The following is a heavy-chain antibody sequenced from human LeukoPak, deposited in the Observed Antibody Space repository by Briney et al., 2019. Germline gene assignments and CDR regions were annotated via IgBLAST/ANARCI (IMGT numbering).Heavy chain of an antibody. V-gene: IGHV3-7*04. J-gene: IGHJ6*02. CDR3: ARAAVAGPGDV. CDR2: IKPDGSEK. Sequence: PGGSLRLSCAASGFTFSSYWMSWVRQAPGKGLEWVANIKPDGSEKHYVDSLKGRFTISRDNAENSLFMQMNSLRAEDTAVYYCARAAVAGPGDVWGQGTTVTVSS. CDR1: GFTFSSYW. D-gene: IGHD6-19*01.